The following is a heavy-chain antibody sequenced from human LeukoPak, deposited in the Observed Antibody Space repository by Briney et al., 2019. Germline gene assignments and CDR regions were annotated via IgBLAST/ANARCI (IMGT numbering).Heavy chain of an antibody. Sequence: PGGSLRLSCAASGFTFSSYGMHWVRQAPGKGLEWVAVISYDGSNKYYADSVKGRFTISRDNSKNTLYLQMNSLRAEDTAVYYCARPWFGELLGFDYWGQGTLVTVSS. CDR1: GFTFSSYG. J-gene: IGHJ4*02. D-gene: IGHD3-10*01. CDR3: ARPWFGELLGFDY. CDR2: ISYDGSNK. V-gene: IGHV3-30*03.